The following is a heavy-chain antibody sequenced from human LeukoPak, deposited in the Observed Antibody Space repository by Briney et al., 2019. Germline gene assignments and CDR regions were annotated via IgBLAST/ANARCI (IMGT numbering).Heavy chain of an antibody. J-gene: IGHJ4*02. Sequence: ASVKVSCKASGYTFTSYDINWVRQATGQGLEWMGWMNPNSGNTGYAQKFQGRVTITADESTSTAYMELSSLRSEDTAVYYCARDPGGSSWSHWGQGTLVTVSS. CDR1: GYTFTSYD. CDR2: MNPNSGNT. D-gene: IGHD6-13*01. V-gene: IGHV1-8*01. CDR3: ARDPGGSSWSH.